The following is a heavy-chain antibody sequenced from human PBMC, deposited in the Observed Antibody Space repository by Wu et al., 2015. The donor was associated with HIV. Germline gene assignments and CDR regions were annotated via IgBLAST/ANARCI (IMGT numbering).Heavy chain of an antibody. J-gene: IGHJ6*03. V-gene: IGHV1-2*02. CDR2: INPISGGT. Sequence: QVQLVQSGAEVKKPRSSVKVSCKASGGTFSSYAISWVRQAPGQGLEWMGWINPISGGTNYAQQFQGRVTMTRDTSINTAYMELSSLRSDDTAVYYCAITVFDYYYYMDVWGKGATVTVSS. D-gene: IGHD3-9*01. CDR1: GGTFSSYA. CDR3: AITVFDYYYYMDV.